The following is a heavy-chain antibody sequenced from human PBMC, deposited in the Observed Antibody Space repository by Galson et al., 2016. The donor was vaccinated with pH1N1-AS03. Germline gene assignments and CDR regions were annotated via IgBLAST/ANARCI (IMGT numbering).Heavy chain of an antibody. Sequence: LRLSCAASGFTFSNYDMNWVRQAPGKGLEWVGRTCVSGTTNYNPSLKSRVTVSADTAKNQLSLKVRSVTVVDTAVYYCARDHGASGKLWFDPWGQGTPVIVSS. J-gene: IGHJ5*02. CDR1: GFTFSNYD. CDR3: ARDHGASGKLWFDP. CDR2: TCVSGTT. D-gene: IGHD3-10*01. V-gene: IGHV4-4*07.